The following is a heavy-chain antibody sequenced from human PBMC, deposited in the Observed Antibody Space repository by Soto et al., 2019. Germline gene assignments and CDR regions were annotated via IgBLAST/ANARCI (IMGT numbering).Heavy chain of an antibody. D-gene: IGHD1-26*01. V-gene: IGHV4-31*03. CDR2: IYYSGST. CDR3: ARVSDSGSYLTFDY. CDR1: GGSINSGAYY. Sequence: QVQLQESGPGLVKPSQTLSLTCTVSGGSINSGAYYWNWIRQHPGKGLEWIGYIYYSGSTYYNPSLXXXIXLSVDTSKNHFSLKLTSVTAADTAVYYCARVSDSGSYLTFDYWGQGTLVTVSS. J-gene: IGHJ4*02.